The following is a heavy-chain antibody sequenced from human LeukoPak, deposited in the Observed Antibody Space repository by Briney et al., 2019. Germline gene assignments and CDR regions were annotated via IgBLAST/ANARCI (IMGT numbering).Heavy chain of an antibody. CDR2: IYYTGST. D-gene: IGHD1-26*01. J-gene: IGHJ4*02. Sequence: PSETLSLTCTVSGGSISSYFWSWIRQPPGKGLEWIGYIYYTGSTSYNPSLKSRVTISVDTSKNQFSLKLSSVTAADTAVYHCARDSGSYGDYFDYWGQGTLVTVSS. CDR3: ARDSGSYGDYFDY. V-gene: IGHV4-59*12. CDR1: GGSISSYF.